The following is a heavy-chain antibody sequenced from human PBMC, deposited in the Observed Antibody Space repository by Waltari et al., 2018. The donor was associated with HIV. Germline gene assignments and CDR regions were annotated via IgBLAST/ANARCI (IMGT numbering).Heavy chain of an antibody. CDR2: ISWNSGQV. J-gene: IGHJ5*02. V-gene: IGHV3-9*01. Sequence: EVQLVESGGGLVQPGRSLRLSCEASGFTFDDYGMHGVRQAPGNGVECVLCISWNSGQVRYADSVRGRFTISRDNAKNSLYLQMNSLGPEDTAFYYCARGPLYNWFDPWGQGTLVTVSS. CDR1: GFTFDDYG. CDR3: ARGPLYNWFDP. D-gene: IGHD3-10*01.